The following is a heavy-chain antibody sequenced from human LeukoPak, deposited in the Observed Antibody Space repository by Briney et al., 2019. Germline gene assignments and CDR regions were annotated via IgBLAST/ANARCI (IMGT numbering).Heavy chain of an antibody. CDR1: GFTLSRYA. CDR3: ARAMLVGATTFDY. J-gene: IGHJ4*02. V-gene: IGHV3-48*01. CDR2: ISGSGSNI. D-gene: IGHD1-26*01. Sequence: SGGSLRLSCAASGFTLSRYAMNGVRQAPGKGLEWVSYISGSGSNIYYADYVKGRLTISRATARNSLYPQMCRLTPEETTVYHFARAMLVGATTFDYWGQGTLVTVSS.